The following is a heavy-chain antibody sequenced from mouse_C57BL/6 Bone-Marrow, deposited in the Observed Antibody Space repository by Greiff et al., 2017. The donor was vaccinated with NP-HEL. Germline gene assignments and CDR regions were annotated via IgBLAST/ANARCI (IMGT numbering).Heavy chain of an antibody. CDR1: GCTFTSYW. CDR3: ARRVVPYAMDY. D-gene: IGHD1-1*01. V-gene: IGHV1-64*01. CDR2: IHPNSGST. Sequence: QVQLQQPGAELVKPGASVKLSCKASGCTFTSYWMHWVKQRPGQGLEWIGMIHPNSGSTNYNEKFKSKATLTVDKSSSTAYMQLSSLTSEDSAVYYCARRVVPYAMDYWGQGTSVTVSS. J-gene: IGHJ4*01.